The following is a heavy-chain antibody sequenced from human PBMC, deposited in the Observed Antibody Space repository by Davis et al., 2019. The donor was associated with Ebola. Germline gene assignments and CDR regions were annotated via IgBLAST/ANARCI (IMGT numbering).Heavy chain of an antibody. CDR2: INWNGGST. CDR1: GFTFDDYA. CDR3: ARGSQVAGTDY. V-gene: IGHV3-20*04. D-gene: IGHD6-19*01. J-gene: IGHJ4*02. Sequence: GGSLRLSCAASGFTFDDYAMTWVRQAPGKGLEWVSGINWNGGSTGYADSVKGRFTISRHNSKNTLYLQMNSLRAEDTAVYYCARGSQVAGTDYWGQGILVTVSS.